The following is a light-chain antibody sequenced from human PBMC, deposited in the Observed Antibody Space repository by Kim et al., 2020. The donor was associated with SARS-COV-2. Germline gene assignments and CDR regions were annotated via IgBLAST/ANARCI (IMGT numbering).Light chain of an antibody. CDR1: SNHIGSQG. J-gene: IGLJ3*02. CDR2: RNN. CDR3: SAWDSSLSAWV. V-gene: IGLV10-54*01. Sequence: QTATLPCPGNSNHIGSQGAAWLQQHQGHPPKPLSYRNNNRPSGISERLSASRSGNTASLTITGLQPEDEADYYCSAWDSSLSAWVFGGGTQLTVL.